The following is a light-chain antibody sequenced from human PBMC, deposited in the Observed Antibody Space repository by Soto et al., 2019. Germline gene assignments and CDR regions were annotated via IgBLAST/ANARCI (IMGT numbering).Light chain of an antibody. CDR3: QQYVTSSPRT. CDR2: AIS. V-gene: IGKV3-20*01. CDR1: HTISSSY. J-gene: IGKJ1*01. Sequence: EIVLTQSPGTLSLSPGERATLSCSASHTISSSYLAWYQQKPGQAPRLLMYAISRRATGIPDRFSGSGSGTDFTLTITRLEPEDFAVYYCQQYVTSSPRTFGQGTKVEIK.